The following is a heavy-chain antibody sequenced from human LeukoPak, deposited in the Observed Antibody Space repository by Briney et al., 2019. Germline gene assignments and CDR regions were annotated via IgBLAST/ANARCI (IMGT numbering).Heavy chain of an antibody. J-gene: IGHJ4*02. D-gene: IGHD6-19*01. CDR2: INPNSGGT. CDR1: GYTFTGYY. Sequence: ASVKVSCKASGYTFTGYYMHWVRQAPGQGLEWMGRINPNSGGTNYAQKFQGRVTMTRDTSISTAYMELSRLRSDDTAVYYCASSIIAVAEDYFNYWGQGTLVTVSS. V-gene: IGHV1-2*06. CDR3: ASSIIAVAEDYFNY.